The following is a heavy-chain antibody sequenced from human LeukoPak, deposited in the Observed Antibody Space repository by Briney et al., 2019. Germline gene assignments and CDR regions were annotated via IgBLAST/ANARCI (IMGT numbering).Heavy chain of an antibody. CDR2: INHSGST. CDR1: GGSFSGYY. J-gene: IGHJ1*01. D-gene: IGHD2-2*01. Sequence: PSETLSLTCAVYGGSFSGYYWSWIRQPPGKGLEWIGEINHSGSTNYNPSLKSRVTISVDTSKNQFSLKLSSVTAADTAVYYCARGPPHIVVVPAAQGYFQYWGQGTLVTVSS. V-gene: IGHV4-34*01. CDR3: ARGPPHIVVVPAAQGYFQY.